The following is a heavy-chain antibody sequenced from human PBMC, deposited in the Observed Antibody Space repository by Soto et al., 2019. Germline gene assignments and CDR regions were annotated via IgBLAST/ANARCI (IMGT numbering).Heavy chain of an antibody. Sequence: QVQLQESGPGLVKPSETLSLTCTVSGASISSYFWSWIRQSPGTGLEWLGYTYYSGSTNYNPSLKSRVTISVDPAKNQFSRKLTSVTTADSAVYYCARGSYGYSYWGQGTLVTVSS. V-gene: IGHV4-59*01. J-gene: IGHJ4*02. CDR2: TYYSGST. CDR1: GASISSYF. D-gene: IGHD4-17*01. CDR3: ARGSYGYSY.